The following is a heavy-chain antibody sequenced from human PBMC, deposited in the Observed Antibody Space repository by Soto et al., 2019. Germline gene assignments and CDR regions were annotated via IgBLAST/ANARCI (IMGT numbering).Heavy chain of an antibody. CDR2: INQSGGT. J-gene: IGHJ4*02. Sequence: QVQLQQWGAGLLKPSETLSLTCAVYGGSFSGYYWSWIRQPPGKGLEWIGEINQSGGTNYNPSLTSRVTTSVDTSKNHFSLKLSSVTDADTAVYYCARTYSSSWSDFDYWGQGTLVTVSS. CDR1: GGSFSGYY. D-gene: IGHD6-13*01. CDR3: ARTYSSSWSDFDY. V-gene: IGHV4-34*01.